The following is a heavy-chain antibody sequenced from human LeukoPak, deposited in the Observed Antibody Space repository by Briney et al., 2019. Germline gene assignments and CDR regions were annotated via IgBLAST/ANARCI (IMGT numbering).Heavy chain of an antibody. V-gene: IGHV1-2*02. D-gene: IGHD3-22*01. CDR3: ARGGMGYDSSGYYI. CDR1: GYTFTGYY. J-gene: IGHJ3*02. CDR2: INPNSGGT. Sequence: ASVKVSCKASGYTFTGYYMHWVRQAPGQGLEWMGWINPNSGGTNYAQKFQSRVTMTRDTSTSTVYMELSSLRSEDTAVYYCARGGMGYDSSGYYIWGQGTMVTVSS.